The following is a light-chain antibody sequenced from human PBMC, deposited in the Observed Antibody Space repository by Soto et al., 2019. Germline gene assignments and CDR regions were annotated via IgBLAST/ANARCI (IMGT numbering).Light chain of an antibody. CDR1: QSVSSN. Sequence: IVMTQSPATLSVSPGERVTLSCRASQSVSSNLAWYQQKPVQAPRLLLYGASTRATGIPARFMGSGSGTEYTLTISSLQSADFAVYYCQEYNKWPPARTFGGGTKVEIK. CDR2: GAS. J-gene: IGKJ4*01. CDR3: QEYNKWPPART. V-gene: IGKV3-15*01.